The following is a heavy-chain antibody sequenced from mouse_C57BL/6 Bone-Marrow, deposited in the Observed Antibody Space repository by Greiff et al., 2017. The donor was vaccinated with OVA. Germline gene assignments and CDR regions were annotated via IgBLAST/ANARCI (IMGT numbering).Heavy chain of an antibody. D-gene: IGHD2-2*01. Sequence: QVQLQQPGAELVKPGASVKLSCKASGYTFTSYWMQWVNQRPEQGLEWIGGIDPADGYTNYNQKFKGKAPLTVDTSSSTAYMQLSSLTSEDSAVYYCAVGGYDGYYYAMDYWGQGTSVTVSS. J-gene: IGHJ4*01. V-gene: IGHV1-50*01. CDR3: AVGGYDGYYYAMDY. CDR2: IDPADGYT. CDR1: GYTFTSYW.